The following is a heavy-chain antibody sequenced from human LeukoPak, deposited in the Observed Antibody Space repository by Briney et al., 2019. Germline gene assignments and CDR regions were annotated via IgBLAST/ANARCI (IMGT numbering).Heavy chain of an antibody. CDR3: AKVPRQHDNWFDP. CDR2: ISSSSTIT. Sequence: GGSLRLSCVASGFTFSSHSMNWVRQAPGKGLEWISYISSSSTITHYVDSVKGRFTISRDDAKNSLYLQMNSLRAEDTAIYYCAKVPRQHDNWFDPWGQGTLVTVSS. V-gene: IGHV3-48*01. CDR1: GFTFSSHS. D-gene: IGHD3-9*01. J-gene: IGHJ5*02.